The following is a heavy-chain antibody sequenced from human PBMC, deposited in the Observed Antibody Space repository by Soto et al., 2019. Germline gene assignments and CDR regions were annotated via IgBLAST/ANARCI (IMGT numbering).Heavy chain of an antibody. Sequence: SETLSLTCAVSGGSISSSNWWSWVRQPPGKGLEWIGEIYHSGSTNYNPSLKSRVTISVDTSKNQFSLKLSSVTAADTAVYYCASTRMIVALFDYWGQGTLVTVSS. CDR1: GGSISSSNW. V-gene: IGHV4-4*02. CDR3: ASTRMIVALFDY. D-gene: IGHD3-22*01. J-gene: IGHJ4*02. CDR2: IYHSGST.